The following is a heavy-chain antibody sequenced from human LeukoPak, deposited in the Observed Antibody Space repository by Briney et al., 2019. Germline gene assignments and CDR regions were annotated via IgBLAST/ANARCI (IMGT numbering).Heavy chain of an antibody. J-gene: IGHJ5*02. D-gene: IGHD2-15*01. Sequence: GGSLRLSCVASGFTLSSNWMHWVRQAPGKGPVWVSRINPDGSDTSYADSVKGRFTIPRDNAKNTLYLQMNNLRAEDTAVYYCVRDRGVVLVAYNWFDPWGQGTRVTVSS. V-gene: IGHV3-74*01. CDR3: VRDRGVVLVAYNWFDP. CDR1: GFTLSSNW. CDR2: INPDGSDT.